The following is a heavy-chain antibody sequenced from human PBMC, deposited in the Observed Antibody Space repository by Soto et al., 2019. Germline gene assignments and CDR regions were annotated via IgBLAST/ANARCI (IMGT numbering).Heavy chain of an antibody. D-gene: IGHD1-1*01. Sequence: QVQLQESGPGLVKPSQTLSLTCTVSGGSISSGGTGSYWTWIRQLPGKGLEWIGYIYYTGNTYYNPSLKSRPTISIDTSENQFSLKLTSVTAAYTDVYFCASGHDAYKVRYWGQGTLVTVSS. CDR1: GGSISSGGTGSY. V-gene: IGHV4-31*03. J-gene: IGHJ4*02. CDR3: ASGHDAYKVRY. CDR2: IYYTGNT.